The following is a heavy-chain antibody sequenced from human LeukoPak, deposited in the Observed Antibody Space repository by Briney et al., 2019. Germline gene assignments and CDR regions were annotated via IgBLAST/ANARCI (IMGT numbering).Heavy chain of an antibody. CDR3: ARDIRSRDPPPRGDWFDP. D-gene: IGHD5-24*01. CDR1: GGSISSSSYY. V-gene: IGHV4-39*07. J-gene: IGHJ5*02. Sequence: KPSDTLSLTCTVSGGSISSSSYYWGWIRQPPGKGLEWIGTIYYSGSTYYNPSLKSRVTISVDTSKNQFSLKLSSVTAADTAVYYCARDIRSRDPPPRGDWFDPWGQGTLVTVSS. CDR2: IYYSGST.